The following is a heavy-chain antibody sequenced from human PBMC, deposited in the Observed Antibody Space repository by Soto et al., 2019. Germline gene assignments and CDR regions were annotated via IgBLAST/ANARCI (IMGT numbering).Heavy chain of an antibody. D-gene: IGHD3-10*01. J-gene: IGHJ4*02. Sequence: EVQLVESGGGLIQPGGSLRLSCAVSGFTVSNNYMSWVRQAPGKGLEGVSVIYSGGYTAYGDSVKGRFTISRDNSKNTLNPQMNARGAEGPGVFYGATAPGGGGYWGQGTLVTVSS. CDR3: ATAPGGGGY. V-gene: IGHV3-53*01. CDR1: GFTVSNNY. CDR2: IYSGGYT.